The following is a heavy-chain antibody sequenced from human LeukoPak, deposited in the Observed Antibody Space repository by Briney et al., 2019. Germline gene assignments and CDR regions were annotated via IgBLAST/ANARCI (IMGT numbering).Heavy chain of an antibody. Sequence: GGSLRLSCAASGFTFSSYSMNWVRQAPGKGLEWVSFISSSSSYIYYADSVKGRFTISRDNAKNSLYLQMNSLRAEDTAVYYCARDPSSGDPFDYWGQGTLVTVSS. CDR2: ISSSSSYI. CDR3: ARDPSSGDPFDY. CDR1: GFTFSSYS. V-gene: IGHV3-21*01. J-gene: IGHJ4*02. D-gene: IGHD6-19*01.